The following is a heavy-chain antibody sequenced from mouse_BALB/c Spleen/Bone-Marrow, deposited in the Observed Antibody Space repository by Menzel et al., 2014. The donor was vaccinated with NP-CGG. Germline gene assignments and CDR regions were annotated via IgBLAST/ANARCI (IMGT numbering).Heavy chain of an antibody. J-gene: IGHJ4*01. CDR3: AKQDYYRYDYAMDY. CDR1: GFSLTNYG. V-gene: IGHV2-3*01. D-gene: IGHD2-14*01. CDR2: IWGDGST. Sequence: VKLVESGTGLVAPSQILSITCTVSGFSLTNYGVSWVRQPPGKGLEWLGVIWGDGSTNYHSALISRLSISKDNSKSQVFLKLNSLQTDDTATYYCAKQDYYRYDYAMDYWGQGTSVTVSS.